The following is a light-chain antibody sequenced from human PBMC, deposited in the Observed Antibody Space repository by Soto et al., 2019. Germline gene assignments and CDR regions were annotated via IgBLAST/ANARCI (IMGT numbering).Light chain of an antibody. CDR3: QQYNNWPLT. CDR2: GAS. J-gene: IGKJ4*01. CDR1: QTVTRSY. Sequence: EIVLTQSPGTMSLSPGERVTLSCRASQTVTRSYLAWYQQKPGQAPRLLIYGASSRATGIPDRFSGSGSGTDFTLTISRLEPEDFAVYYCQQYNNWPLTFGGGTKVDIK. V-gene: IGKV3-20*01.